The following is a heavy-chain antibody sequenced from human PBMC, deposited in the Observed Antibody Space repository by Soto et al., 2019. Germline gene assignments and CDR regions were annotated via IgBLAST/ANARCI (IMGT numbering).Heavy chain of an antibody. J-gene: IGHJ5*02. V-gene: IGHV4-59*01. CDR2: IYSSGTT. CDR3: ARARTPYYYDNTGYFLFDP. CDR1: GGSIRNYY. Sequence: PSETLSLTCSVSGGSIRNYYWNWIRQPPGKGLEWIGYIYSSGTTNYNPSLTSRVTMSIDTSKGQFSLKLSSVTAADTAVYYCARARTPYYYDNTGYFLFDPWGQGTLVTVSS. D-gene: IGHD3-22*01.